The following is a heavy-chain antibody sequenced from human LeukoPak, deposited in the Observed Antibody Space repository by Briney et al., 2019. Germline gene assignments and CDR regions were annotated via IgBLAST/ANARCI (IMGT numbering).Heavy chain of an antibody. CDR1: GGSISSYY. CDR3: ARSDYHNSGSHTVFDAFDI. V-gene: IGHV4-59*01. D-gene: IGHD3-10*01. CDR2: IYYSGST. J-gene: IGHJ3*02. Sequence: SETLSLTCTVSGGSISSYYWSWIRQPPGKGLEWIGYIYYSGSTNYNPSLKSQVTISVDKSKNQFSLKLSFVTAADTAMYYCARSDYHNSGSHTVFDAFDIWGQGTRVTVSS.